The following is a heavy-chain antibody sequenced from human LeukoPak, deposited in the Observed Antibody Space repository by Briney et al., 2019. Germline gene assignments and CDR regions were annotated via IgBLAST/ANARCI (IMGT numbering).Heavy chain of an antibody. J-gene: IGHJ3*02. CDR2: IIPIFGTA. D-gene: IGHD5-24*01. CDR1: GGTFSSYA. CDR3: ARDRSRDGLHAFDI. V-gene: IGHV1-69*13. Sequence: GASVKVSCKASGGTFSSYAISWVRQAPGQGLEWMGGIIPIFGTANYAQKFQGRVTITADESTSTAYMELSSLRSEDTAVYYCARDRSRDGLHAFDIWGQGTMVTVSS.